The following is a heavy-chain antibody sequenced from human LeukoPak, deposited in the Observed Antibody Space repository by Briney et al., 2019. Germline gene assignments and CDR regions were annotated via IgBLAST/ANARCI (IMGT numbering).Heavy chain of an antibody. CDR3: ARDGSYGGTAGLDY. J-gene: IGHJ4*02. CDR1: GFTFSSYS. Sequence: GGSLRLSCAASGFTFSSYSMNWVRQAPGKGLEWVSYISSSSSTIYYADSVKGRFTISRDNAKNSLYLQMNSLRAEDTAVYYCARDGSYGGTAGLDYWGQGTLVTVSS. D-gene: IGHD4-23*01. CDR2: ISSSSSTI. V-gene: IGHV3-48*04.